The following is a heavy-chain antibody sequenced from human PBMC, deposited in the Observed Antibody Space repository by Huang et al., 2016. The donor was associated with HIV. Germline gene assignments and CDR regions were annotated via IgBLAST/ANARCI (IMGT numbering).Heavy chain of an antibody. Sequence: VQLVESGGGVVQPGRSLRLSCAASGFTFSSYGMHWVRQAPGKGLEGVAIISYDGSNKYYAGSVKGRFTISRDNSKNTLYLQMNSLRAEDTAVYYCAKDGLNPYYGDYLYYNYMDVWGKGTTVTVS. J-gene: IGHJ6*03. CDR3: AKDGLNPYYGDYLYYNYMDV. CDR2: ISYDGSNK. CDR1: GFTFSSYG. V-gene: IGHV3-30*18. D-gene: IGHD4-17*01.